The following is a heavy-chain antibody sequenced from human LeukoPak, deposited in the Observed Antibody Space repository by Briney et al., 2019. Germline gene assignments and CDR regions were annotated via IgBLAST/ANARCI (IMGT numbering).Heavy chain of an antibody. V-gene: IGHV3-49*04. CDR3: TREGGVPAAIGFYYFDY. D-gene: IGHD2-2*02. Sequence: PGGSLRLSCTASGFTFGDYAMSWVRQAPGKGLEWVGFIRSKAYGGTTEYAASVKGRFTISRDDSKSIAYLQMNSLKTEDTAVYYCTREGGVPAAIGFYYFDYWGQGTLVSASS. CDR1: GFTFGDYA. CDR2: IRSKAYGGTT. J-gene: IGHJ4*02.